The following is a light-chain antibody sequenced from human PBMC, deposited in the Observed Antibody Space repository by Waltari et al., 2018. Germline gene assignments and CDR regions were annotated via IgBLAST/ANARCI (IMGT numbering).Light chain of an antibody. J-gene: IGLJ3*02. CDR1: SRAVGSFHY. CDR3: SSYGGRNNLL. V-gene: IGLV2-8*01. Sequence: QSALPQPPSASGSPGQSVTLSCTGTSRAVGSFHYVSWYQQYPGKTPKPLIYEVNKRPSGIPDRFSGSKSGNTASLTVSGLQAEDEAEYYCSSYGGRNNLLFGEGTKLTVL. CDR2: EVN.